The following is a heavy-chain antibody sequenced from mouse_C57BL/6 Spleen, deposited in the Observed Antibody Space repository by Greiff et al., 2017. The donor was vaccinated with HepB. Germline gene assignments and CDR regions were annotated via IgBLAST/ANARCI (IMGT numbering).Heavy chain of an antibody. V-gene: IGHV5-16*01. CDR3: ARERLTGYFDY. CDR2: INYDGSST. D-gene: IGHD2-13*01. CDR1: GFTFSDYY. Sequence: EVHLVESEGGLVQPGSSMKLSCTASGFTFSDYYMAWVRQVPEKGLEWVANINYDGSSTYYLDSLKSRFIISRDNAKNILYLQMSSLKSEDTATYYCARERLTGYFDYWGQGTTLTVSS. J-gene: IGHJ2*01.